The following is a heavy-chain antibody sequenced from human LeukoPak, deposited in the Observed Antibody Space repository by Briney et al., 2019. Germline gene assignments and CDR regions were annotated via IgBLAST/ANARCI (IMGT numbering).Heavy chain of an antibody. Sequence: ASVKVSCKASGYSFTSYAMNWVRQAPGQGLEWMGWISAYNGNTNYAQKLQGRVTMTTDTSTSTAYMELRSLRSDDTAVYYCARSGAVAGTVDYWGQGTLVTVSS. CDR1: GYSFTSYA. CDR2: ISAYNGNT. D-gene: IGHD6-19*01. J-gene: IGHJ4*02. V-gene: IGHV1-18*01. CDR3: ARSGAVAGTVDY.